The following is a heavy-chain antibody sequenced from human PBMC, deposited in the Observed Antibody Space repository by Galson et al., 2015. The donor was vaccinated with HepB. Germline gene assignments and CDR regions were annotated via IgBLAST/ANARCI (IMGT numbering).Heavy chain of an antibody. CDR1: GFTFSDYA. J-gene: IGHJ4*02. CDR2: IRSKAYGGTT. Sequence: SLRLSCAASGFTFSDYAMSWFRQAPGKGLEWVGFIRSKAYGGTTEYAASVKGRFTISRDDSKSIAYLQMNSLKTEDTAVYYCTSERVLGVPDYWGQGTLVTVSS. D-gene: IGHD2-8*02. V-gene: IGHV3-49*03. CDR3: TSERVLGVPDY.